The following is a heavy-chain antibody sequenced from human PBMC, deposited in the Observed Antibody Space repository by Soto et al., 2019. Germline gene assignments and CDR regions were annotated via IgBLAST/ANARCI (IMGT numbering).Heavy chain of an antibody. V-gene: IGHV4-34*01. CDR2: INHSGST. D-gene: IGHD3-10*01. J-gene: IGHJ6*03. Sequence: QVQLQQWGAGLLKPSETLSLTCGVYGGSFSGYYWIWIRQPPGKGLEWIGEINHSGSTNYNPSLKSRVTISVDTSKNQFSLQLSSVTAADTAVYYCARGQRVDVPATMVRGSSGYMDVWGKGTTVTVSS. CDR3: ARGQRVDVPATMVRGSSGYMDV. CDR1: GGSFSGYY.